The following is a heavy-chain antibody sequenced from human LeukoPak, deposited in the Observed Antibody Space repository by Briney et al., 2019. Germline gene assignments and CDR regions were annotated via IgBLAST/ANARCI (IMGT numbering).Heavy chain of an antibody. CDR2: INPKSGGT. D-gene: IGHD1-7*01. J-gene: IGHJ4*02. Sequence: ASVKVSCTASGYTFSDYYIHWLRQAPGQGLEWMGWINPKSGGTNYAQYFQGRVTMTRDTSISTAYMDLSRLRSDDTAVYYCVQFELDYWGQGTLVTVSS. V-gene: IGHV1-2*02. CDR3: VQFELDY. CDR1: GYTFSDYY.